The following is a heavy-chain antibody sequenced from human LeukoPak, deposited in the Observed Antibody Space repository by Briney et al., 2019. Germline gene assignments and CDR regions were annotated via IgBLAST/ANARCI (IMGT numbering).Heavy chain of an antibody. J-gene: IGHJ4*02. CDR2: ISASGATT. Sequence: SGGSLRLSCAASGFNFSIYAMSWVRQAPGRGLQWVSGISASGATTYYADSLKGRFTVSRDISKNTLYLQMNSLRAEDTAVYYCARAVWDSSGHLFDYWGQGTLVTVSS. V-gene: IGHV3-23*01. CDR1: GFNFSIYA. D-gene: IGHD3-22*01. CDR3: ARAVWDSSGHLFDY.